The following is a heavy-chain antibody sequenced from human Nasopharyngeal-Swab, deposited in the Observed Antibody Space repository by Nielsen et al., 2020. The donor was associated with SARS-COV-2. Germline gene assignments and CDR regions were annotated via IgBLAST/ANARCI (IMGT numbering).Heavy chain of an antibody. Sequence: SVKVSCKTYGGGFSRQAISWVRQAPGQGLVWMGGFPMSGTPEYAQKFLGRVTITMDTSTSTAYMELRSLRSDDTAVYYCARAPGYDILTGQADYWGQGTLVTVSS. CDR1: GGGFSRQA. CDR3: ARAPGYDILTGQADY. V-gene: IGHV1-69*05. D-gene: IGHD3-9*01. J-gene: IGHJ4*02. CDR2: FPMSGTP.